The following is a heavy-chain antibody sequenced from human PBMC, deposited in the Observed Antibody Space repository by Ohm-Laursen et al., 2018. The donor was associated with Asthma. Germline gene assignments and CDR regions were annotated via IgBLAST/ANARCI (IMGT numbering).Heavy chain of an antibody. CDR2: ISYDGSNK. J-gene: IGHJ6*02. D-gene: IGHD2-2*01. CDR3: ARDRRSSHPGGVYYYYGMDV. CDR1: GFTFSSYG. V-gene: IGHV3-30*03. Sequence: SLRLSCSASGFTFSSYGMHWVRQAPGKGLEWVAVISYDGSNKYYADSVKGRFTISRDNSKNTLYLQMNSLRAEDTAVYYCARDRRSSHPGGVYYYYGMDVWGQGTTVTVSS.